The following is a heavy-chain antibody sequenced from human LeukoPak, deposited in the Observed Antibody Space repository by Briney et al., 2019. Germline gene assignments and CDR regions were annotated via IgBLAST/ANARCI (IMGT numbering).Heavy chain of an antibody. CDR1: RGTFSSYA. CDR3: ERAPGDYYNGSGYGAFDI. J-gene: IGHJ3*02. CDR2: IIPIFGTA. D-gene: IGHD3-22*01. Sequence: SVKVSCKPSRGTFSSYAISWVRQAPAQGLEWMGGIIPIFGTANYAQKFQGRVTITADESTSTAYMELSSLRSEDTAVYYCERAPGDYYNGSGYGAFDIWGQGTMVTVSS. V-gene: IGHV1-69*13.